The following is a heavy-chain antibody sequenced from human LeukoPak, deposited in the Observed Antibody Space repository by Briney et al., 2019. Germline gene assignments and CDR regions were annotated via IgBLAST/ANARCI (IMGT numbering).Heavy chain of an antibody. D-gene: IGHD6-13*01. V-gene: IGHV4-59*01. Sequence: SSETLSLTCTVSGGSISGSYWSWIRQPPGKGLEWIGYIYYSGSTNYNPSLKSRVTMSVDTSKNQFSLKLSSVTAADTAVYYCARYQTPIAAAGSRYAFDIWGQGTMVTVSS. CDR2: IYYSGST. CDR1: GGSISGSY. J-gene: IGHJ3*02. CDR3: ARYQTPIAAAGSRYAFDI.